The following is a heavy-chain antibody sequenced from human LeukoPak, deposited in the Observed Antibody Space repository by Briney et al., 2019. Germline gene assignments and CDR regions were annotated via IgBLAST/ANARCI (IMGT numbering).Heavy chain of an antibody. CDR1: GYTFTGYY. J-gene: IGHJ4*02. V-gene: IGHV1-2*06. D-gene: IGHD2-8*01. CDR3: ARVGYYTNGVCYIIFDY. CDR2: INPNSGGT. Sequence: GASVKVSCKAPGYTFTGYYMHWVRQAPGQGLEWMGRINPNSGGTNYAQKFQGRVTMTRDTSISTAYMELSRLRSDDTAVYYCARVGYYTNGVCYIIFDYWGQGTLVTVSS.